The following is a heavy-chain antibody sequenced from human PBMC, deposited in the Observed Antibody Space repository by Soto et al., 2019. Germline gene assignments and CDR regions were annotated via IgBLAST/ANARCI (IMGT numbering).Heavy chain of an antibody. V-gene: IGHV3-11*06. CDR2: ISSSSSYT. CDR1: GFTFSDYY. Sequence: QVQLVESGGGLVKPGGSLRLSCAASGFTFSDYYMSWIRQAPGKGLEWVSYISSSSSYTNYADSVKGRFTISRDNAKNSLYMQMTSLRAEDTAVYYCARDSYCSSTSCYGMDVWVQGTTVTVSS. CDR3: ARDSYCSSTSCYGMDV. J-gene: IGHJ6*02. D-gene: IGHD2-2*01.